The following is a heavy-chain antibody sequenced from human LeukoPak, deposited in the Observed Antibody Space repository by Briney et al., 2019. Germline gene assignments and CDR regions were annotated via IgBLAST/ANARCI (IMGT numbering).Heavy chain of an antibody. CDR3: ARVSFHYHSGNYGWYFDS. CDR2: IYYTVVT. CDR1: GGSISGQY. V-gene: IGHV4-59*11. Sequence: PSETLSLTCTVAGGSISGQYWSLIRQLQRKGLGWIGYIYYTVVTNYNRSLRSRLTSSGDTSKNQFSLRLTSVTAADTAVYYCARVSFHYHSGNYGWYFDSWGQGTLVTVSS. J-gene: IGHJ4*02. D-gene: IGHD3-10*01.